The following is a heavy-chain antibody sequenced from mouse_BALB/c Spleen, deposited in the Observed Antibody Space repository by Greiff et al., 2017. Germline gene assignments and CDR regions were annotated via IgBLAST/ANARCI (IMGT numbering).Heavy chain of an antibody. J-gene: IGHJ4*01. Sequence: EVQLQESGGGLVKPGGSLKLSCAASGFTFSDYYMYWVRQTPEKRLEWVATISDGGSYTYYPDSVKGRFTISRDNAKNNLYLQMSSLKSEDTAMYYCARVYYGNYGAMDYWGQGTSVTVSS. D-gene: IGHD2-1*01. CDR3: ARVYYGNYGAMDY. CDR1: GFTFSDYY. V-gene: IGHV5-4*02. CDR2: ISDGGSYT.